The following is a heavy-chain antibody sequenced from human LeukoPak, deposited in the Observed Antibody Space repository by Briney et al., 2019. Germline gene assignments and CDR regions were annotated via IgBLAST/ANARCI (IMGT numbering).Heavy chain of an antibody. J-gene: IGHJ2*01. D-gene: IGHD4-17*01. Sequence: ASVKVSCKFSGYIFTDFPTHWLKQAPGKGLEWMGLLDADNGETKYAERFRGRVAMTAQTSPDTAYMELSSLTSEDTAVYYCATGPRTVYGDSVRWHFDLWGRGTLVTVSS. CDR1: GYIFTDFP. CDR2: LDADNGET. V-gene: IGHV1-69-2*01. CDR3: ATGPRTVYGDSVRWHFDL.